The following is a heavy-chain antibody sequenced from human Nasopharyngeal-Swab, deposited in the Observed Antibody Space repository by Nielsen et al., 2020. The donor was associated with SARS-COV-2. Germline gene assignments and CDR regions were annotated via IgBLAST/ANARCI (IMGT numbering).Heavy chain of an antibody. Sequence: GESLKISCAASGFTFSSYSMNWVRQAPGKGLEWVSSISSSSSYIYYADSVKGRFTISRDNAKNSLYLQMNSLRAEDTAAYYCASPRGYYDSSGAFDYWGQGTLVTVSS. CDR2: ISSSSSYI. V-gene: IGHV3-21*01. J-gene: IGHJ4*02. CDR1: GFTFSSYS. D-gene: IGHD3-22*01. CDR3: ASPRGYYDSSGAFDY.